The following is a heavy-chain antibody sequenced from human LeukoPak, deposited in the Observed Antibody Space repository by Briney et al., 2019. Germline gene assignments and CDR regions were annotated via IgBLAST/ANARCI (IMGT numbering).Heavy chain of an antibody. V-gene: IGHV3-23*01. CDR3: ARGRYDSSGYYSIFDY. CDR2: ISSGGGNT. Sequence: GGSLKISCAASGFTFSTYAMSWIRQAPGKGLEWVSAISSGGGNTDYADSVKGRFTISRDNSKNTVFLQMNSLRAEDTAVYYCARGRYDSSGYYSIFDYWGQGTLVTVSS. D-gene: IGHD3-22*01. J-gene: IGHJ4*02. CDR1: GFTFSTYA.